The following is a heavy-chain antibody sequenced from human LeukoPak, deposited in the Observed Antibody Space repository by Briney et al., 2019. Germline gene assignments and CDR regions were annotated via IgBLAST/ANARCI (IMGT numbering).Heavy chain of an antibody. Sequence: SEKVSCKASGGTFSSYAISWVRQAPGQGLEWMGRVIPILGIANYAQKFQGRVTITADKSTSTAYMELSSLRSEDTAVYYCARDLCDSCYSGWYFDLWGRGTLVTVSS. CDR1: GGTFSSYA. D-gene: IGHD2-15*01. J-gene: IGHJ2*01. CDR2: VIPILGIA. CDR3: ARDLCDSCYSGWYFDL. V-gene: IGHV1-69*04.